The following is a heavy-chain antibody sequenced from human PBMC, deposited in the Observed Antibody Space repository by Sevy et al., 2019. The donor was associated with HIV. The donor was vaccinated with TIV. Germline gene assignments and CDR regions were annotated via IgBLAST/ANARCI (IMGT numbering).Heavy chain of an antibody. D-gene: IGHD3-16*02. V-gene: IGHV1-24*01. CDR2: FVPEDGEI. Sequence: ASVKVSCNVPRYTLSEVSMHWVRQAPGKGLEWMGGFVPEDGEIVFAQKFQGRVTVAEATLTDTAYLEVTNLRSEDTATYFWFIGDTPRLTGSGTRLKDQSLNYFEFWGQGTLVTVSS. CDR3: FIGDTPRLTGSGTRLKDQSLNYFEF. J-gene: IGHJ4*02. CDR1: RYTLSEVS.